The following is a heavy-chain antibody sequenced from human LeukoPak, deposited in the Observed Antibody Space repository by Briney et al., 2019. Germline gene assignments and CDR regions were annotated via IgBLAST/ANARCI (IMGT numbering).Heavy chain of an antibody. Sequence: SETLSLTCTVSGGSVSSGSYYWSWIRQPPGKGLEWIGYIYYSGSTSYNPSLKSRVTISVDTSKNQFSLKLSSVTAADTAVYYCASSGTTVLTNYYYYGMDVWGQGTTVTVSS. CDR2: IYYSGST. V-gene: IGHV4-61*01. CDR1: GGSVSSGSYY. D-gene: IGHD4-17*01. CDR3: ASSGTTVLTNYYYYGMDV. J-gene: IGHJ6*02.